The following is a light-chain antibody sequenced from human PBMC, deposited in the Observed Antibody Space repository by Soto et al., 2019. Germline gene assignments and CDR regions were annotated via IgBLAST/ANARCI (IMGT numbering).Light chain of an antibody. V-gene: IGLV2-14*01. J-gene: IGLJ2*01. Sequence: QSALTQPASVSGSPGQSITISCTGTSNDVGGYNYVSWYQQHPGKAPKLMIYDVSNRPSGVSNRFSGSKSGNTDSLTISGLQAEDEADYYCSSYTSSSVVFGGGTKLTVL. CDR1: SNDVGGYNY. CDR2: DVS. CDR3: SSYTSSSVV.